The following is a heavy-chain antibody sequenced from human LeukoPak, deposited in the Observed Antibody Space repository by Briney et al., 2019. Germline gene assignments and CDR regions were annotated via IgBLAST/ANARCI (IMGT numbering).Heavy chain of an antibody. D-gene: IGHD6-13*01. CDR3: ARDLAFYSSSWYA. CDR2: IYTSGST. J-gene: IGHJ5*02. Sequence: PSETLSLTCTVSGGSISSGSYYWSWIRQPAGKGLEWIGRIYTSGSTNYNPSLKSRVTISVDTSKNQFSLKLSSVTAADTAVYYCARDLAFYSSSWYAWGQGTLVTVSS. V-gene: IGHV4-61*02. CDR1: GGSISSGSYY.